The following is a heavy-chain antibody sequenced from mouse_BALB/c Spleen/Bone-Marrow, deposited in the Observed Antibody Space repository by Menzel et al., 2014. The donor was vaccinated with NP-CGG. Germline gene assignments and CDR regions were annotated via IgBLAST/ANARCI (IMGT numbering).Heavy chain of an antibody. Sequence: EVMLVESGGGLVQPGGSLRLSCATSGFTFTDYYVSWVRQPPGKALEWLGFIRNKAKGYTSENSASVKGRFTISRDNSQSILYLQMNTLRAEDSATYYCARDINYDIYWYFDVWGAGTTVTVSS. CDR2: IRNKAKGYTS. V-gene: IGHV7-3*02. D-gene: IGHD2-4*01. CDR3: ARDINYDIYWYFDV. CDR1: GFTFTDYY. J-gene: IGHJ1*01.